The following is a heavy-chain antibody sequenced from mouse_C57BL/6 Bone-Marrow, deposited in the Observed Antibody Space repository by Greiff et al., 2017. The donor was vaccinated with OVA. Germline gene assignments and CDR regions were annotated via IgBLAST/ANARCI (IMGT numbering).Heavy chain of an antibody. Sequence: QVQLQQSGAELVRPGASVTLSCKASGYTFTDYEMHWVKQTPVHGLEWIGAIDPETGGTAYNQKFKGKAILTADKSSSTAYMGLRSLTSEDSAVYYCTGEDYYSSSYGYFDVWGTGTTVTVSS. D-gene: IGHD1-1*01. V-gene: IGHV1-15*01. J-gene: IGHJ1*03. CDR2: IDPETGGT. CDR3: TGEDYYSSSYGYFDV. CDR1: GYTFTDYE.